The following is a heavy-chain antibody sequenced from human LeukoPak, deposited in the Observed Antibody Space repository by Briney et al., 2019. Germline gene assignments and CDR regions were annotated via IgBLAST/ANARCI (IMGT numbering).Heavy chain of an antibody. Sequence: GGSLRLSCAASRFTFSSYAMHWVRQAPGKGLEWVAVISYDGSNKYYADSVKGRFTISRDNSKNTLYLQMNSLRSDDTAVYYCARDGIAAAGSGYWGQGTLVTVSS. V-gene: IGHV3-30-3*01. CDR3: ARDGIAAAGSGY. D-gene: IGHD6-13*01. CDR2: ISYDGSNK. CDR1: RFTFSSYA. J-gene: IGHJ4*02.